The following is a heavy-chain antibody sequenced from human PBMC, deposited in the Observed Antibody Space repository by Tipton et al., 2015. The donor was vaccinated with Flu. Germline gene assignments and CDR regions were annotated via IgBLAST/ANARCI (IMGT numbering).Heavy chain of an antibody. CDR1: GGSFSGYY. D-gene: IGHD3-10*01. Sequence: LRLSCAVYGGSFSGYYWSWIRQPAGKGLEWIGRIYTSGSTKYNPSLKSRLTMSVDTSKNQFSLKLSSVTAADTAVYYCARGSGSGTYVIFDFWGQGTLVTVSS. V-gene: IGHV4-59*10. CDR3: ARGSGSGTYVIFDF. J-gene: IGHJ4*02. CDR2: IYTSGST.